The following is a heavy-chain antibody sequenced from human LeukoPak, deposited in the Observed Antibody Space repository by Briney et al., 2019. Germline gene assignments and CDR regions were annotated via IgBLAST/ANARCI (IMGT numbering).Heavy chain of an antibody. Sequence: GGSLRLSCAASGFTFSSYGMHWVRQAPGKGLEYVSAISSNGGSTYYADSVKGRFTISRDNSKNTLYLQMSSLRAEDTAVYYCGKDPVGYYSCGFHYWGQGTLVTVSS. CDR1: GFTFSSYG. CDR2: ISSNGGST. D-gene: IGHD3-22*01. CDR3: GKDPVGYYSCGFHY. J-gene: IGHJ4*02. V-gene: IGHV3-64D*06.